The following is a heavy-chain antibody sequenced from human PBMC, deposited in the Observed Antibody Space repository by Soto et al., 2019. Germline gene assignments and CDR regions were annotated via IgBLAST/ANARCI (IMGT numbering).Heavy chain of an antibody. CDR2: IYYSGST. CDR1: GGSISSSSYY. V-gene: IGHV4-39*01. Sequence: SETLSLTCTVSGGSISSSSYYWGWIRQPPGKGLEWIGSIYYSGSTYYNPSLKSRVTISVDTSKNQFSLKLSSVTAADTAVYYCARRQIGGTYYDFWSGPHPPDYWGQGTLVTVSS. D-gene: IGHD3-3*01. CDR3: ARRQIGGTYYDFWSGPHPPDY. J-gene: IGHJ4*02.